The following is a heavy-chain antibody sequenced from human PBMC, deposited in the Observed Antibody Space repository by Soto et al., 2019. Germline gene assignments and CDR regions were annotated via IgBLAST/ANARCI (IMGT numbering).Heavy chain of an antibody. CDR3: AAAMYYYDSHPAAFDI. D-gene: IGHD3-22*01. J-gene: IGHJ3*02. V-gene: IGHV1-58*01. CDR2: IVVGSGNT. Sequence: ASVKVSCKASGYTFTSSAVQWVRQARGQRLEWIGWIVVGSGNTNYAQKFQERVTITRDMSTSTAYMELSSLRSEDTAVYYCAAAMYYYDSHPAAFDIWGQGTMVTVSS. CDR1: GYTFTSSA.